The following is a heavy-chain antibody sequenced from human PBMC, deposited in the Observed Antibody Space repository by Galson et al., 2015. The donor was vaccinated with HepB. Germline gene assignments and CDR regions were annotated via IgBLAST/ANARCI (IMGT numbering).Heavy chain of an antibody. D-gene: IGHD1/OR15-1a*01. CDR3: ARQQRRGGEHDAFDI. CDR2: IYSGGST. V-gene: IGHV3-66*04. J-gene: IGHJ3*02. CDR1: GFTFSDYY. Sequence: SLRLSCAASGFTFSDYYMSWICQAPGKGLEWVSVIYSGGSTYYADSVKGRFTISRDNSKNTLYLQMNSLRAEDTAVYYCARQQRRGGEHDAFDIWGQGTMVIVSS.